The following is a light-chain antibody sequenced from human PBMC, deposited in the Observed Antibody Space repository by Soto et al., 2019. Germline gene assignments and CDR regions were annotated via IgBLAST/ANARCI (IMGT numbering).Light chain of an antibody. J-gene: IGKJ3*01. V-gene: IGKV1-39*01. CDR1: QSVSTY. CDR3: QQSYSTLT. CDR2: AAS. Sequence: DIQMTQSPSSLSASVGDRVTITCRAGQSVSTYLNWYQQKPGKAPKLLIYAASSLHSGVPSRFSGSGSGTDLTLTISSLQPEDFATYYCQQSYSTLTFGPGTKVVIK.